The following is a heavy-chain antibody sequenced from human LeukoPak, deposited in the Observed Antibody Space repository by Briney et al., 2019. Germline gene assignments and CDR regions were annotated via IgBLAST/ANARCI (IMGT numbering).Heavy chain of an antibody. CDR2: IYYSGST. CDR1: GGSISSSSYY. Sequence: SETLSLTCTVSGGSISSSSYYWGWIRQPPGKGLEWIGSIYYSGSTYYNPSLKSRVTISVDTSKNQFSLKLSSVTAADTAVYYCAREGEASWFDPWGQGTLVTVSS. V-gene: IGHV4-39*07. CDR3: AREGEASWFDP. J-gene: IGHJ5*02. D-gene: IGHD3-16*01.